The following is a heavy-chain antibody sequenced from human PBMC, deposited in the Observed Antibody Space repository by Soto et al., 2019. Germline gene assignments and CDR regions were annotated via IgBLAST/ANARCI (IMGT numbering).Heavy chain of an antibody. CDR2: IYYSGST. J-gene: IGHJ5*02. D-gene: IGHD3-22*01. V-gene: IGHV4-31*03. Sequence: SETLSLTCTVSGGSISSGGYYWSWIRQHPGKGLEWIGYIYYSGSTYYNPSLKSRVTISVDTSKNQFSLKLSSVTAAATAVYYCARESYYYDSSGYPSWGFDPWGQGTLVTVSS. CDR3: ARESYYYDSSGYPSWGFDP. CDR1: GGSISSGGYY.